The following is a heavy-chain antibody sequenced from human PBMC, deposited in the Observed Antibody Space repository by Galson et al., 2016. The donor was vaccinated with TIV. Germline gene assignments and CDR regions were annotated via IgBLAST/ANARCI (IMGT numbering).Heavy chain of an antibody. CDR2: ADHIGNF. D-gene: IGHD2/OR15-2a*01. Sequence: SETLSLTCAVSGYSIGDGYYWGWIRQAPGKGLEWIGSADHIGNFRYNPSLRSRVTIGRDVSENQIFLKISSVAAPDTATYYCARDYTVIGMGGGWKNHYGMDGRGQGTTGTVSS. CDR3: ARDYTVIGMGGGWKNHYGMDG. V-gene: IGHV4-38-2*02. J-gene: IGHJ6*02. CDR1: GYSIGDGYY.